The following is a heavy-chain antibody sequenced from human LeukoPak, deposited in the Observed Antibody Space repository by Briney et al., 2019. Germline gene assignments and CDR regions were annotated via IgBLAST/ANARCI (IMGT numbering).Heavy chain of an antibody. CDR3: ARGQVLGN. V-gene: IGHV3-53*01. CDR1: GFTVSSNY. Sequence: PGGSLRLSCAASGFTVSSNYMSWVRRAPGKGLEWVSVIYSGDSTYYADSVRGRFTTSRDNSKNTLYLQMNSLRAEDTAVYYCARGQVLGNWGQGTLVTVSS. CDR2: IYSGDST. D-gene: IGHD2/OR15-2a*01. J-gene: IGHJ4*02.